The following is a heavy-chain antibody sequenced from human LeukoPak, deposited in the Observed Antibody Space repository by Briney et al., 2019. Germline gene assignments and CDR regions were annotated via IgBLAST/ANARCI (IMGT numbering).Heavy chain of an antibody. D-gene: IGHD3-22*01. CDR3: ARADDYYDSSGYYGLDY. CDR2: ISYDGSNK. J-gene: IGHJ4*02. V-gene: IGHV3-30-3*01. CDR1: GFTFSSYA. Sequence: GGSLRLSCAASGFTFSSYAMHRVRQAPGKGLEWVAVISYDGSNKYYADSVKGRFTISRDNSRNTLYLQMNSLRAEDTAVYYCARADDYYDSSGYYGLDYWGQGTLVTVSS.